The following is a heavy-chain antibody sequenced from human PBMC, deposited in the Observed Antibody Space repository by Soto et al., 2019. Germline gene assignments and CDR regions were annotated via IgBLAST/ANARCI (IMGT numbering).Heavy chain of an antibody. CDR2: ISAYNGYT. Sequence: QVQLVQSGAEVKKPGASVKVSCKASGYTFTSHSIIWVRRAPGEGLEWVGWISAYNGYTNSAENFQGRVTMTTDASTNTAYMELRSLRSDDTAVDYCARVGYSYGSGGYVFDPWGQGTLVTVSS. J-gene: IGHJ5*02. CDR1: GYTFTSHS. V-gene: IGHV1-18*04. CDR3: ARVGYSYGSGGYVFDP. D-gene: IGHD3-10*01.